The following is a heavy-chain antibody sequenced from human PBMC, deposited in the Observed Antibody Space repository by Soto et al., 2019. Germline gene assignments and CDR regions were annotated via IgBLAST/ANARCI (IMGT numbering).Heavy chain of an antibody. V-gene: IGHV6-1*01. J-gene: IGHJ5*02. Sequence: SQTLSLTCAISGDSVSSNSAAWNWIRQSPSRGLEWLGRTYYRSKWYNDYAVSVKSRITINPDTSKNQFSLQLNSVTPEDTAVYYCARGLEASSIAAAGMGGNWFDPWGQGTLVTVSP. D-gene: IGHD6-13*01. CDR1: GDSVSSNSAA. CDR2: TYYRSKWYN. CDR3: ARGLEASSIAAAGMGGNWFDP.